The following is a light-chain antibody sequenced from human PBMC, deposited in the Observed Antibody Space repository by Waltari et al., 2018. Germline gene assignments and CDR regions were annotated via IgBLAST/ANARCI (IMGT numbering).Light chain of an antibody. CDR3: CSYAGSYTWV. J-gene: IGLJ3*02. CDR2: DVT. CDR1: TNELGSSNY. Sequence: SALTQPRSVSGSPGQSVTISCTGTTNELGSSNYVSWYQQHPGKAPKLIILDVTKRPSGVPDRLSGSKSGNTASLTISGLRAEDEAEYYCCSYAGSYTWVFGGGTKLTVV. V-gene: IGLV2-11*01.